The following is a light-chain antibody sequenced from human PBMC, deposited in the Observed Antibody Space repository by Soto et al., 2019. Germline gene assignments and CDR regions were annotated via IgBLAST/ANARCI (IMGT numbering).Light chain of an antibody. J-gene: IGLJ2*01. CDR3: SSYASSITLV. CDR1: SSDIGGYNY. V-gene: IGLV2-14*01. Sequence: QSALTQPASVSGSPGQSITISCTGFSSDIGGYNYVSWYQQHPGKAPKLMIYEVSNRPSGVSNRFSGSKSGNTASLTISGLQADDEDDYYCSSYASSITLVFGGGTKLTVL. CDR2: EVS.